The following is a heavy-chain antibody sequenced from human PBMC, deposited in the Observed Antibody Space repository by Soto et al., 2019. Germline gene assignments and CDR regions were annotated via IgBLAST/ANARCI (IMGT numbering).Heavy chain of an antibody. V-gene: IGHV4-59*11. Sequence: SETLSLICSVSGGSISGHYWTWIRQSPGKGLEWIGYIFYSGSTNYNPSLKSRVTISVDTSKNQFSLKMSSVTAADTAVYYCATVGSSGWSQDYWGRGTLVTVSS. CDR3: ATVGSSGWSQDY. CDR2: IFYSGST. CDR1: GGSISGHY. J-gene: IGHJ4*01. D-gene: IGHD6-19*01.